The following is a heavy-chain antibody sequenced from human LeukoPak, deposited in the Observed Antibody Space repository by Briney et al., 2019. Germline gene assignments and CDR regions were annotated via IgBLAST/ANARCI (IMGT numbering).Heavy chain of an antibody. V-gene: IGHV4-59*08. CDR1: GGPISTYY. Sequence: SETLSLTCIVSGGPISTYYWSWIRQPPGKGLEWIGYINYSGSTNYNPSLKSRVTMSVDTSKNQFSLKLSSVTAADTAVYYCARHLPRSPYFYYYMDVWGKGTTVTVSS. J-gene: IGHJ6*03. CDR2: INYSGST. CDR3: ARHLPRSPYFYYYMDV.